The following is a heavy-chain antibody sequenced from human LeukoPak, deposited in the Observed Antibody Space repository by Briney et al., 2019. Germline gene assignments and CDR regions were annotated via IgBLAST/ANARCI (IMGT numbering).Heavy chain of an antibody. Sequence: ASVKVSCKASGFTFNNYGISWVRQAPGQGLEWMGWISAYNGNTNYAQKFQGRVTMTTDTSTTTAYMELRSLRSDDTAVYYCAREGYFGSGIDYYYGMDVWGQGTTVTVSS. J-gene: IGHJ6*02. CDR3: AREGYFGSGIDYYYGMDV. D-gene: IGHD3-10*01. CDR1: GFTFNNYG. V-gene: IGHV1-18*01. CDR2: ISAYNGNT.